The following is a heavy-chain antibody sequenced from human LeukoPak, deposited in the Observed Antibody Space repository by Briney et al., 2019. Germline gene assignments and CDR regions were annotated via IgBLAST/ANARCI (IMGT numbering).Heavy chain of an antibody. CDR3: ARRFSTSWYFDY. Sequence: GESLRISCKGSGYRFTSYWTGWVRQIPGKGLEWMAIIYPADSDIRYSPSFQGQVTISADKSISTAYLQWRSLKASDTAMYYCARRFSTSWYFDYWGQGTLVTVSS. D-gene: IGHD6-13*01. V-gene: IGHV5-51*01. J-gene: IGHJ4*02. CDR1: GYRFTSYW. CDR2: IYPADSDI.